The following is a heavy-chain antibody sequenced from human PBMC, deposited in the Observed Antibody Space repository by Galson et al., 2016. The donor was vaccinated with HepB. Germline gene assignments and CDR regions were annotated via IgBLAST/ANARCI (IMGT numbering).Heavy chain of an antibody. V-gene: IGHV3-48*02. D-gene: IGHD3-9*01. CDR1: GFTFSIYS. CDR2: ITSSSSVT. CDR3: ANDWYGYMAY. Sequence: SLRLSCADSGFTFSIYSMNWVRQAPGKGLEWISQITSSSSVTYYADSVKGRFTISRDNAKKSLYLQMNSLRDEDTAVYYCANDWYGYMAYWGQGTLVTVSS. J-gene: IGHJ4*02.